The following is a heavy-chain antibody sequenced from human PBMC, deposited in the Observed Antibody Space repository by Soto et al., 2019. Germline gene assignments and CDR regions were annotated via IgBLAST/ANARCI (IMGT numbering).Heavy chain of an antibody. CDR3: ARSPYYYDSSGLPHWYFDL. J-gene: IGHJ2*01. Sequence: SETLSLTCAVYGGSFSGYYWSWIRQPPGKGLEWIGEINHSGSTNYNPSLKSRVTISVDTSKNQFSLKLSSVTAADTAVYYCARSPYYYDSSGLPHWYFDLWGRGTLVTVSS. CDR2: INHSGST. V-gene: IGHV4-34*01. D-gene: IGHD3-22*01. CDR1: GGSFSGYY.